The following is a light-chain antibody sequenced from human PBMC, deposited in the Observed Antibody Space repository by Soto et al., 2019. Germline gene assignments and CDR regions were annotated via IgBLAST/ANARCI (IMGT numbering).Light chain of an antibody. CDR1: QSVSSSY. CDR2: GAS. J-gene: IGKJ4*01. Sequence: EIVLTQSPGTLSLSPGERATLSCRASQSVSSSYLAWYQQKPGQAPRLLIYGASSRATGIPDRFSGSGYGTDFTLTISRLEPEDFEVYYCQQYGSSPFGGGTKVEIK. V-gene: IGKV3-20*01. CDR3: QQYGSSP.